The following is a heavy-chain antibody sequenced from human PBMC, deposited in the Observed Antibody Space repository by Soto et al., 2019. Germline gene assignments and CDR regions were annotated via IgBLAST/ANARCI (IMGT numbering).Heavy chain of an antibody. J-gene: IGHJ4*02. D-gene: IGHD2-8*01. CDR1: GFTFSSYG. Sequence: GGSLRLSCAASGFTFSSYGMHWVRQAPGKGLEWVAVISYDGSNKYYADSVKGRFTISRDNPKNTLYLQMNSLRAEDTAVYYCAKARCTTSNCYVPDYWGQGTLVTVSS. V-gene: IGHV3-30*18. CDR3: AKARCTTSNCYVPDY. CDR2: ISYDGSNK.